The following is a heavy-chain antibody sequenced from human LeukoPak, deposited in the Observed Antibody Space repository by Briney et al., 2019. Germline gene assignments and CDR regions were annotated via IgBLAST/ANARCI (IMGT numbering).Heavy chain of an antibody. CDR1: GFTFSSYSM. J-gene: IGHJ4*02. CDR2: IYHSGNT. CDR3: AREAGSSGWLTQPYFDY. V-gene: IGHV4-4*02. Sequence: GSLRLSCAASGFTFSSYSMNWVRQPPGKGLEWIGEIYHSGNTNYNPSLKSRVTISVDKSKNQFSLKLSSVTAADTAVYYCAREAGSSGWLTQPYFDYWGQGTLVTVSS. D-gene: IGHD6-19*01.